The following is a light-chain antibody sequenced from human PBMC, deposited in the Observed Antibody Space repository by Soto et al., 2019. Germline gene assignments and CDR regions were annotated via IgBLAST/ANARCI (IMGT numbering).Light chain of an antibody. CDR2: AAS. CDR1: QGISNY. Sequence: DIQMTQSPSSLSASVGDTVTITCRASQGISNYLAWYQQKPGQVPNLLIYAASTLQIGVPSRFSGSGSGTDFTLTISSLRPEDVATYYCQKYNNSPRTFGQGTKVEI. J-gene: IGKJ1*01. CDR3: QKYNNSPRT. V-gene: IGKV1-27*01.